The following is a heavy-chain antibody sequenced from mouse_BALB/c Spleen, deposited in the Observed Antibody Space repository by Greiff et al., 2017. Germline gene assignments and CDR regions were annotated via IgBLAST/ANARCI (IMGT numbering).Heavy chain of an antibody. D-gene: IGHD2-1*01. J-gene: IGHJ4*01. Sequence: QVQLKQSGPGLVQPSQSLSITCTVSGFSLTSYGVHWVRQSPGKGLEWLGVIWSGGSTDYNAAFISRLSISKDNSKSQVFFKMNSLQANDTAIYYCARGDGNYAYYYAMDYWGQGTSVTVSS. CDR3: ARGDGNYAYYYAMDY. CDR1: GFSLTSYG. CDR2: IWSGGST. V-gene: IGHV2-2*02.